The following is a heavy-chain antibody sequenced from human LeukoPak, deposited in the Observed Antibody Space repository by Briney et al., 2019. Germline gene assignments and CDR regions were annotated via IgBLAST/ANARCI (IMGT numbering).Heavy chain of an antibody. CDR3: ARASYYDSSVFDY. CDR2: ISGSGGST. D-gene: IGHD3-22*01. V-gene: IGHV3-23*01. J-gene: IGHJ4*02. CDR1: GFTFSSYG. Sequence: GGSVRLSCAASGFTFSSYGMSWVRQAPGKGLEWVSAISGSGGSTYYADSVKGRFTISRDNSKNTLYLQMNSLRAEDTAVYYCARASYYDSSVFDYWGQGTLVTVSS.